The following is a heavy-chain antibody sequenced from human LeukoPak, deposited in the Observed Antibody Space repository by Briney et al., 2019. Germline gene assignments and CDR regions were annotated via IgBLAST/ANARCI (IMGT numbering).Heavy chain of an antibody. CDR3: ARHYGP. V-gene: IGHV4-59*08. CDR1: GGSINGFY. CDR2: IYYRGTT. J-gene: IGHJ5*02. Sequence: PSETLSLTCIVSGGSINGFYWSWIRQPPGKGLEWIGYIYYRGTTKYNPSLKSRVIISVDTSKNQFSLKLNSVTAADTAVYYCARHYGPWGQGTLVTVSS. D-gene: IGHD3-10*01.